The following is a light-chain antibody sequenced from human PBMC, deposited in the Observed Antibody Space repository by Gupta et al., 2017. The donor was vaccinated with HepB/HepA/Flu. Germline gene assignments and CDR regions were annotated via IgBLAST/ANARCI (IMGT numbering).Light chain of an antibody. J-gene: IGLJ2*01. V-gene: IGLV2-23*02. CDR2: DVN. CDR1: SSNIGTYNL. CDR3: CPFGGNNNVI. Sequence: QSALTQPASVSGSPGQSITISCTGASSNIGTYNLVSWYQQHPGKAPKLIIYDVNERPSGISARFSGSKSGNTASLTISGLQAEDEADYHCCPFGGNNNVIFGGGTQLTVL.